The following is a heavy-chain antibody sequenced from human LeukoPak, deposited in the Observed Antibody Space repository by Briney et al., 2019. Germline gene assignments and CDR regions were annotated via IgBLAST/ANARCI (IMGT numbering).Heavy chain of an antibody. J-gene: IGHJ4*02. D-gene: IGHD3-10*01. CDR3: ARDWVLGFGELREE. CDR1: GFTVSSNY. CDR2: IYSGGST. Sequence: GGSLRLSCAASGFTVSSNYMSWVRQAPGKGLEWVSVIYSGGSTYYADSVKGRFTISRDNSKNTLYLQMNSLRAEDTAVYYCARDWVLGFGELREERGQGTLVTVSS. V-gene: IGHV3-66*01.